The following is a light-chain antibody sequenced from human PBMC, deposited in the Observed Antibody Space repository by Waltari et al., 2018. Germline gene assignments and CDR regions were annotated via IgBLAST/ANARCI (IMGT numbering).Light chain of an antibody. CDR2: DAS. V-gene: IGKV3-11*01. CDR1: RRLSNF. CDR3: QQRSNFGT. J-gene: IGKJ1*01. Sequence: EVVLTQSPATLSLSPGERATLPCRASRRLSNFVAWYQHKPGQVPRLLLYDASNRAAGTPARFSGSGSGTDFTLTISGLEPEDSAVYYCQQRSNFGTFGQGTKVEIK.